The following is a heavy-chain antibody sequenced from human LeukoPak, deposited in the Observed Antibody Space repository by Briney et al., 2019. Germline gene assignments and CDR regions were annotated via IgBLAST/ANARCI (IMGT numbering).Heavy chain of an antibody. Sequence: GGSLRLSCAASGFTFSSYAMSWVRQAPGKGLEWVSAISGSGGSTYYADSVKGRFTISRDNSKNTLYLQMNSLRAEDTAVYYCAKKMFKYSSSWYLDYWGQGTLVTVSS. V-gene: IGHV3-23*01. J-gene: IGHJ4*02. CDR2: ISGSGGST. CDR1: GFTFSSYA. CDR3: AKKMFKYSSSWYLDY. D-gene: IGHD6-13*01.